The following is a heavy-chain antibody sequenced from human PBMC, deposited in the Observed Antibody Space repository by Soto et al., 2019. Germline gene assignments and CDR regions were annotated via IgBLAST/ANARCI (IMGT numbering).Heavy chain of an antibody. CDR1: GGTFSSYA. CDR3: ASPKLPGIAAEVFDY. V-gene: IGHV1-69*06. CDR2: IIPIFGTA. D-gene: IGHD6-13*01. J-gene: IGHJ4*02. Sequence: QVQLVQSGAEVKKPGSSVKVSCKASGGTFSSYAISWVRQAPGQGLEWMGGIIPIFGTANYAQKFQGRVTITADKSTRTAYMELSSLRSEDTAVYYCASPKLPGIAAEVFDYCGQGTLVTVSS.